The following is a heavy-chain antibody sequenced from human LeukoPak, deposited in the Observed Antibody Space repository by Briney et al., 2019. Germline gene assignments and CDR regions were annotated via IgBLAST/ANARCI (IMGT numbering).Heavy chain of an antibody. Sequence: GGSLRLSCAASGFAFSSYAMTWVRQAPGKGLEWVSVISGSGGSTYYADSVKGRFTISRDNSKNTLYLQMNYLRAEDTAVYYCAKDTRGSDYDFWSGYYTDNWFDPWGQGTLVTVSS. CDR2: ISGSGGST. V-gene: IGHV3-23*01. J-gene: IGHJ5*02. D-gene: IGHD3-3*01. CDR3: AKDTRGSDYDFWSGYYTDNWFDP. CDR1: GFAFSSYA.